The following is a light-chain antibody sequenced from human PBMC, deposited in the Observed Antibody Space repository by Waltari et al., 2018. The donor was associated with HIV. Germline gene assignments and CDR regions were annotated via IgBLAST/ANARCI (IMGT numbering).Light chain of an antibody. Sequence: QSVLTPPPSASGTPGQRVTISCSGRSSNIGSNTVNWYQQLPGTAPKLLIYSNNQRPSGVPDRFSGSKSGTSASLAISGLQSEDEAEYYCAAWDDSLNGFYVFGTGTKVTVL. V-gene: IGLV1-44*01. CDR1: SSNIGSNT. J-gene: IGLJ1*01. CDR2: SNN. CDR3: AAWDDSLNGFYV.